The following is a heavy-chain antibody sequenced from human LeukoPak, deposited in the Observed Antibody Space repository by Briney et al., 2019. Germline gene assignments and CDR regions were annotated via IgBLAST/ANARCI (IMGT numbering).Heavy chain of an antibody. D-gene: IGHD3-22*01. CDR2: IYPGDSDT. J-gene: IGHJ6*03. V-gene: IGHV5-51*01. CDR1: GYSFTSYW. Sequence: GESLKISCKGSGYSFTSYWIGWVRQMPGKGLEWMGIIYPGDSDTRYSPSFQGQVTISADKSISTAYLRWSSLKASDTAMYYCARQTEYYYDSSGYYFRYMDVWGKGTTLTVSS. CDR3: ARQTEYYYDSSGYYFRYMDV.